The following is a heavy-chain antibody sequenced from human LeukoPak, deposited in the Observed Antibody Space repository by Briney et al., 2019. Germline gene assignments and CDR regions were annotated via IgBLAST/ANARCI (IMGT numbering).Heavy chain of an antibody. Sequence: ASVKVSCKASGYTFTGYYMHWVRQAPGQGLEWMGWINPNSGGTNYAQKFQGRVTMTRDTSISTAYMELSRLRSDDTAVYYCASTQEGVLGWLPPYDYWGQGTLVTVSS. J-gene: IGHJ4*02. D-gene: IGHD3-3*01. CDR3: ASTQEGVLGWLPPYDY. CDR1: GYTFTGYY. CDR2: INPNSGGT. V-gene: IGHV1-2*02.